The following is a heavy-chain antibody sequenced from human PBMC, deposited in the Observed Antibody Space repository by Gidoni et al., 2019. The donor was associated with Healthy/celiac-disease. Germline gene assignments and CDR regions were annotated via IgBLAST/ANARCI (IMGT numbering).Heavy chain of an antibody. D-gene: IGHD3-16*01. CDR3: AREGGRWLHRDAFDI. CDR1: GFPFSSYW. Sequence: EVQLVESGGGLVQPGGSLRLSCAASGFPFSSYWMHWVRQAPGKGLVWVSRINSDGSSTSYADSVKGRFTISRDNAKNTLYLQMNSLRAEDTAVYYCAREGGRWLHRDAFDIWGQGTMVTVSS. J-gene: IGHJ3*02. V-gene: IGHV3-74*01. CDR2: INSDGSST.